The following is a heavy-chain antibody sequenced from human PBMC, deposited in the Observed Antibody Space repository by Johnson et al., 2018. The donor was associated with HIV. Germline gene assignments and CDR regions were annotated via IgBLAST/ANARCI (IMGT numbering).Heavy chain of an antibody. CDR3: ARERVAVTGPTRAFDI. V-gene: IGHV3-74*01. CDR2: ICGDGSSS. CDR1: GFTISTFW. D-gene: IGHD6-19*01. J-gene: IGHJ3*02. Sequence: VQLVESGGALVQPGGSLRLSCEVSGFTISTFWMHWVRQVPGKGLMWVSRICGDGSSSSYADSVKGRFTISRDNAKNTLFLQMNSRRPEDTAVYYCARERVAVTGPTRAFDIWGQGTMVIVSS.